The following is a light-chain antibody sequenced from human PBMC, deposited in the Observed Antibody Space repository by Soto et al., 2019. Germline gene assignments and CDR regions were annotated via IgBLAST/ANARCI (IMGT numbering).Light chain of an antibody. J-gene: IGLJ1*01. Sequence: QSALTQPASVSGSPGQSITISCTGTSSDVGGYNYVSWYQQHPGKAPKLMIYDVSNRPSGVSNRFSGSKSGTSASLAITGLLAEDEADYYCQSYDNSLSGSYVFGTGTKVTVL. CDR3: QSYDNSLSGSYV. CDR2: DVS. CDR1: SSDVGGYNY. V-gene: IGLV2-14*01.